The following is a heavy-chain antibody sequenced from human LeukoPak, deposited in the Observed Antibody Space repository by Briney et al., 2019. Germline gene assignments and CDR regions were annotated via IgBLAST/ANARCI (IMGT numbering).Heavy chain of an antibody. CDR3: ARDLYDSSGYYWYYFDY. CDR1: GYTFTGYY. Sequence: ASVKVSCKASGYTFTGYYMHWVRQAPGQGLEWMGIINPSGGSTSYAQKFQGRVTMTRDTSTSTVYMELSSLRSEDTAVYYCARDLYDSSGYYWYYFDYWGQGTLVTVSS. J-gene: IGHJ4*02. V-gene: IGHV1-46*01. CDR2: INPSGGST. D-gene: IGHD3-22*01.